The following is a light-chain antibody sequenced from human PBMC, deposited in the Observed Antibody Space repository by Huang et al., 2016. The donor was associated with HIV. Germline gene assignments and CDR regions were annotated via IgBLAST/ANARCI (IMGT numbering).Light chain of an antibody. CDR1: QSIPNY. Sequence: DIQMTQSPSTLSASVVDRVTITCRASQSIPNYVAWYQQKPGKVPKVLIYRASSLESGVPSRFSGSGAGAEFTLTISSLQPDDFATYYCQQYNSYAYTFGQGTKLEIK. CDR2: RAS. J-gene: IGKJ2*01. V-gene: IGKV1-5*03. CDR3: QQYNSYAYT.